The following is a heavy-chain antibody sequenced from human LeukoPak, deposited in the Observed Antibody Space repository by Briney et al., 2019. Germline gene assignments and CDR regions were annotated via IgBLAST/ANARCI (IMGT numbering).Heavy chain of an antibody. D-gene: IGHD4-17*01. CDR2: IYYSGST. Sequence: PSETLSLTCTVSGGSISSYYWSWIRQPPGKGLEWIGYIYYSGSTNYNPSLKSRVTISVDTSKTQFSLKLSSVTAADTAVYYCARVPYGDYVDYWGQGTLVTVSS. J-gene: IGHJ4*02. CDR3: ARVPYGDYVDY. CDR1: GGSISSYY. V-gene: IGHV4-59*01.